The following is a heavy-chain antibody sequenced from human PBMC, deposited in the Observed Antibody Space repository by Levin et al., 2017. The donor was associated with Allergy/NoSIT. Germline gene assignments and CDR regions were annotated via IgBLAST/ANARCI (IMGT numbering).Heavy chain of an antibody. CDR3: ARDLARELDAFDI. J-gene: IGHJ3*02. V-gene: IGHV3-21*01. Sequence: GGSLRLSCAASGFTFSSYSMNWVRQAPGKGLEWVSSISSSSSYIYYADSVKGRFTISRDNAKNSLYLQMNSLRAEDTAVYYCARDLARELDAFDIWGQGTMVTVSS. CDR2: ISSSSSYI. D-gene: IGHD3-10*01. CDR1: GFTFSSYS.